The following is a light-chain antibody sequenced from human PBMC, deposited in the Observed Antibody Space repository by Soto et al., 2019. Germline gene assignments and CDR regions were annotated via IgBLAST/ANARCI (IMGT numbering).Light chain of an antibody. CDR3: QQYNSWPLT. CDR2: DIS. CDR1: QSVSSN. Sequence: VLTQSPGTLSLSPGERATLSCRASQSVSSNLAWYQQKPGQPPRLLIYDISTRATGIPTRFSGSGSGTEFTLTISSLQSEDFAVYYCQQYNSWPLTSGGGTKVDIK. V-gene: IGKV3D-15*01. J-gene: IGKJ4*01.